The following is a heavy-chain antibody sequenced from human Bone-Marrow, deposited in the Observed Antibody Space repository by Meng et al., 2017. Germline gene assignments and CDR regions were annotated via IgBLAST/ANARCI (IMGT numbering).Heavy chain of an antibody. Sequence: QLQLQESGPGLVKPSETLSLTCTVSGGSTTSTSYYWGWIRQPPGKGLEWIGSIYYSGSTYYNPSLKSRVTISVDTSKNQFSLKLSSVTAADTAVYYCASFLAPVDYWGQGTLVTVSS. CDR2: IYYSGST. V-gene: IGHV4-39*01. D-gene: IGHD2/OR15-2a*01. CDR1: GGSTTSTSYY. J-gene: IGHJ4*02. CDR3: ASFLAPVDY.